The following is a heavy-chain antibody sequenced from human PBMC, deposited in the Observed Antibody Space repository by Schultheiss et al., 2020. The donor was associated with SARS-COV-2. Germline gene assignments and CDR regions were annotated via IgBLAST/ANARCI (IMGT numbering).Heavy chain of an antibody. D-gene: IGHD3-16*01. CDR1: GFTFSSYA. Sequence: SLKISCAASGFTFSSYAMHWVRQAPGKGLEWVAVISYDGSNKYYADSVKGRFTISRDNSKNTLYLQMNSLRAEDTAVYYCARDDRRRGIYYYYGMDVWGQGTTVTVSS. V-gene: IGHV3-30*04. CDR3: ARDDRRRGIYYYYGMDV. J-gene: IGHJ6*02. CDR2: ISYDGSNK.